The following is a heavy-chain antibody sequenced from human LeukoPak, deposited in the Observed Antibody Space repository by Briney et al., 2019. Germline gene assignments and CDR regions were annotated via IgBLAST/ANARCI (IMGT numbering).Heavy chain of an antibody. CDR1: GYTFTSYY. J-gene: IGHJ4*01. CDR2: INPSGGST. CDR3: AREISILRFSEWAHPPYVDY. V-gene: IGHV1-46*01. Sequence: ASVKVSCKASGYTFTSYYMHWVRQAPGQGLEWMGIINPSGGSTSYAQKFQGRVTMTRDTSTSTVYMELSSLRSEDTAVYYCAREISILRFSEWAHPPYVDYWGHGALVTDSS. D-gene: IGHD3-3*01.